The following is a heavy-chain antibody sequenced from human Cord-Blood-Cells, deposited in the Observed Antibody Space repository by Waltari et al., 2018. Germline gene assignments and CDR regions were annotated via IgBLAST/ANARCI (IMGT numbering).Heavy chain of an antibody. D-gene: IGHD3-16*01. CDR3: ARDQGDLDAFDI. V-gene: IGHV1-2*04. CDR1: GYTFTGYY. Sequence: QVQLVQSGAEVKKPGASVTVSCKASGYTFTGYYMHWVRQAPGQGLEWLGGINPNSGGTNYAQKFQGWVTMTSDTSISTAYMELSRLRSDDTAVYYCARDQGDLDAFDIWGQGTMVTVSS. J-gene: IGHJ3*02. CDR2: INPNSGGT.